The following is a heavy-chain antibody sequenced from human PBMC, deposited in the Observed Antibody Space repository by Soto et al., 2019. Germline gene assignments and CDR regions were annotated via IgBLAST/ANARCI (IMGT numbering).Heavy chain of an antibody. CDR1: GFTFSSYS. CDR2: ISSSSSTI. V-gene: IGHV3-48*02. CDR3: ARAKAPVIRAIVTGYPTPDSDYYGMDV. D-gene: IGHD3-9*01. Sequence: EVQLVESGGGLVQPGGSLRRSCAASGFTFSSYSMNWVRQAPGKGLEWVSYISSSSSTIYYADSVKGRFTISRDNAKNSLYLKTNILRYEDTAVYYCARAKAPVIRAIVTGYPTPDSDYYGMDVWGQGTTVTVSS. J-gene: IGHJ6*02.